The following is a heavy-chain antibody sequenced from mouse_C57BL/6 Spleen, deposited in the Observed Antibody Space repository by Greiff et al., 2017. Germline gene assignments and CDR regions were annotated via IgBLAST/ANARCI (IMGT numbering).Heavy chain of an antibody. Sequence: ESGPGLVKPSQSLSLTCSVTGYSITSGYYWNWIRQFPGNKLEWMGYISYDGSNNYNPSLKNRISITRDTSKNQFFLKLNSVTTEDTATYYCARPLYYGSRAWFAYWGQGTLVAVSA. V-gene: IGHV3-6*01. J-gene: IGHJ3*01. CDR2: ISYDGSN. D-gene: IGHD1-1*01. CDR3: ARPLYYGSRAWFAY. CDR1: GYSITSGYY.